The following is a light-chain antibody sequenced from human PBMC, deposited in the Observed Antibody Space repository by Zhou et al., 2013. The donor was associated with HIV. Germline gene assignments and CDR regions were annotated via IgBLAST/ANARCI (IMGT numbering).Light chain of an antibody. CDR2: SAS. CDR3: QQSYTTPET. V-gene: IGKV1-39*01. J-gene: IGKJ4*01. CDR1: QSISRA. Sequence: DIQLTQSPSSLSASLGDRVTISCRSSQSISRALHWFQHKTGKAPKLLIHSASTLDSGVPSRFSGNGSGTDFTLTISSLQSEDFANYYCQQSYTTPETFGEGPRWRSN.